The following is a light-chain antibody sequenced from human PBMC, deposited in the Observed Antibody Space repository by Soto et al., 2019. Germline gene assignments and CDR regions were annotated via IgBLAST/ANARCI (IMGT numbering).Light chain of an antibody. V-gene: IGKV3-20*01. CDR1: QSVSNNY. CDR3: HQYGTSPRT. CDR2: VTS. Sequence: EIVLTQSPGTLSLSPGESATLSCRASQSVSNNYLAWYQHKPGQAPRLLIYVTSSRAIGIPDRFSGSGSGTDFTLTISRLESEDFAVYYCHQYGTSPRTFGQGTKVDIK. J-gene: IGKJ1*01.